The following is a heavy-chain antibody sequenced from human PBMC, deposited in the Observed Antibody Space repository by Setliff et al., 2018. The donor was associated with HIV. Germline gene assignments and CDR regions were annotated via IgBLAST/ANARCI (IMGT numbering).Heavy chain of an antibody. D-gene: IGHD2-21*01. Sequence: GGSLRLSCAASGFTFDDYAMHWVRQAPGKGLEWVSGISWNSGSIGYADSVKGRFTISRDNAKNSLYLQMNSLRAEDTAVYYCARDIVGWPRFDPWGQGTLVTVSS. CDR3: ARDIVGWPRFDP. CDR2: ISWNSGSI. CDR1: GFTFDDYA. J-gene: IGHJ5*02. V-gene: IGHV3-9*01.